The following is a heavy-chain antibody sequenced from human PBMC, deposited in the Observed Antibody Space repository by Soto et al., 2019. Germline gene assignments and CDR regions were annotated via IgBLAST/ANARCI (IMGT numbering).Heavy chain of an antibody. D-gene: IGHD5-12*01. CDR3: ALQGSGYDLSWFDP. V-gene: IGHV5-10-1*01. J-gene: IGHJ5*02. CDR1: VYSFTSYW. Sequence: GESLKIACKGSVYSFTSYWISWVRQMPGKGLEWMGRIDPSDSYTNYSPSFQGHVTISADKSISTAYLQWSSLKASDAAMYYCALQGSGYDLSWFDPWGQGTLVTVSS. CDR2: IDPSDSYT.